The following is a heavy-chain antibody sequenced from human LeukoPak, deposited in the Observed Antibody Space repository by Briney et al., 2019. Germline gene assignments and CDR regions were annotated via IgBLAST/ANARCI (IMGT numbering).Heavy chain of an antibody. V-gene: IGHV4-59*12. J-gene: IGHJ4*02. CDR3: GRERGGYSGGYPFDY. D-gene: IGHD5-12*01. CDR2: IYYSGST. Sequence: SETLSLTCTVSGGSISSYYWSWIRQPPGKGLEWIGYIYYSGSTNYNPSLKSRVTISVDTSKNQFSLKLSSVTAADTAVYYCGRERGGYSGGYPFDYWGQGTLVTVS. CDR1: GGSISSYY.